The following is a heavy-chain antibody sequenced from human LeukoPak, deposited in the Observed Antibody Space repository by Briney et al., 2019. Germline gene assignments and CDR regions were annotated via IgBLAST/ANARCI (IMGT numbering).Heavy chain of an antibody. J-gene: IGHJ3*02. Sequence: PGGSLRLSCAASGFTFRSYWMSWVRQAPGKGLEWVANIKEDGSEKYYVDSVKGRFTISRVNAENSLDLQMNSLRDEDTAVYYCARGGAGAGAFDIWGQGTMVTASS. D-gene: IGHD1-26*01. CDR3: ARGGAGAGAFDI. V-gene: IGHV3-7*01. CDR2: IKEDGSEK. CDR1: GFTFRSYW.